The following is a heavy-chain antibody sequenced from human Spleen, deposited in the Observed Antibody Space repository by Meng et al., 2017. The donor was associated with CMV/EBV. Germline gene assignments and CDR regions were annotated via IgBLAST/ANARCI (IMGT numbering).Heavy chain of an antibody. CDR1: GYSFITYY. Sequence: ASVKVSCKASGYSFITYYIHWVRQAPGQGLEWMGRINPDGGTTTYAQRFQGGLTLTSDTSTSTVYMELSLLTSEDTAVYYCARDLVGYDAFDIWGQGTLVTVSS. CDR3: ARDLVGYDAFDI. D-gene: IGHD2-2*03. CDR2: INPDGGTT. J-gene: IGHJ3*02. V-gene: IGHV1-46*01.